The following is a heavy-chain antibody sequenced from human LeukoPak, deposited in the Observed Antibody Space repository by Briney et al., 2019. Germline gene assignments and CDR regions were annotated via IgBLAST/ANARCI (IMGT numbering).Heavy chain of an antibody. V-gene: IGHV4-39*07. CDR1: GGSISNSSYY. CDR2: IYHSGST. D-gene: IGHD3-16*01. CDR3: AGTRGSPYNWFDP. Sequence: SETLSLTCTVSGGSISNSSYYWGWIRQPPGKGLEWIGSIYHSGSTYHNPSLKSRVTISVDTSKNQCSLKLSSVTAADTAVYYCAGTRGSPYNWFDPWGQGTLVTVSS. J-gene: IGHJ5*02.